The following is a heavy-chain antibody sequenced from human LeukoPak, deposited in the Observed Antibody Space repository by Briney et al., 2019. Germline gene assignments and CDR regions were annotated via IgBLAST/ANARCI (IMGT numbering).Heavy chain of an antibody. CDR3: AKRFGEGEFDY. V-gene: IGHV3-23*01. CDR1: GFTFSSYS. D-gene: IGHD3-10*01. Sequence: GGSLRLSCAASGFTFSSYSMNWVRQAPGKGLEWVSFIDGNGGSTYYADSVKGRFTISRDNSKNTLYLQMNSLRADDTAVYYCAKRFGEGEFDYWGHGTLVTVSS. J-gene: IGHJ4*01. CDR2: IDGNGGST.